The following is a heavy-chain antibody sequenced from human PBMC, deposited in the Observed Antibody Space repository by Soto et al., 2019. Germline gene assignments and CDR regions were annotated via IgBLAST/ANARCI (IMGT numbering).Heavy chain of an antibody. D-gene: IGHD3-10*01. CDR2: IYYSGST. CDR3: ASMGYHYGSGSYPLDY. J-gene: IGHJ4*02. V-gene: IGHV4-39*01. CDR1: GGSISSSSYY. Sequence: SETLSLTCTVSGGSISSSSYYWGWIRQPPGKGLEWIGSIYYSGSTYYNPSLKSRVTISVDTSKNQFSLKLSSVTAADTAVYYCASMGYHYGSGSYPLDYWGQGTLVTVSS.